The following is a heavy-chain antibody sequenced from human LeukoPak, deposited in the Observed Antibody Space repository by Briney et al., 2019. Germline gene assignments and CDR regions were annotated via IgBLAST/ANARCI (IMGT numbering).Heavy chain of an antibody. CDR3: ARDWDSSTIDY. D-gene: IGHD2-2*01. V-gene: IGHV3-33*01. CDR1: GFTFSSYG. J-gene: IGHJ4*02. CDR2: IWYDGSNK. Sequence: GSLRLSCAASGFTFSSYGMHWVRQAPGKGLEWVAVIWYDGSNKYYADSVKGRFTISRDNSKNTLYLQMNSLRAEDTAVYYCARDWDSSTIDYWGQGTLVTVSS.